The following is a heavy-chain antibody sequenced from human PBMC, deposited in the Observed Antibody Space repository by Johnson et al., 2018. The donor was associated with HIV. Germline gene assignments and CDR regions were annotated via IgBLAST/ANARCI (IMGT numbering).Heavy chain of an antibody. V-gene: IGHV3-23*04. CDR3: AKDWLRWVLTADAFDI. D-gene: IGHD2-21*02. CDR1: GFTFSSYA. J-gene: IGHJ3*02. CDR2: VGGSTSST. Sequence: VQLVESGGGVVQPGRSLRLSCVASGFTFSSYAMNWVRQPPGEGLEWVSTVGGSTSSTSYADSVKGRFTISRDNSKNTLYLQMNSLRAEDSAVYYCAKDWLRWVLTADAFDIWGQGTMVTVSS.